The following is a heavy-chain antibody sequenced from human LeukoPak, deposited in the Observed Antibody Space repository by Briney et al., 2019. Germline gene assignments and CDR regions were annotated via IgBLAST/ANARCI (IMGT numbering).Heavy chain of an antibody. V-gene: IGHV4-59*12. J-gene: IGHJ6*03. D-gene: IGHD6-6*01. CDR2: IFYSGST. CDR1: GGSISSYY. CDR3: ARDRSSSTPYYYYYYMDV. Sequence: PSETLSLTCTVSGGSISSYYWSWIRQPPGKGLEWIGYIFYSGSTNYNPSLKSRVTISVDTSKNQFSLKLSSVTAADTAVYYCARDRSSSTPYYYYYYMDVWGKGTTVTVSS.